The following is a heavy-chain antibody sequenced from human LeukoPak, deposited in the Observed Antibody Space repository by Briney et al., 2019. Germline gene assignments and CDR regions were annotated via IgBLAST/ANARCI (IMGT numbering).Heavy chain of an antibody. CDR1: GGTFSSYA. J-gene: IGHJ4*02. CDR3: ARVQSRGLYYFDY. V-gene: IGHV1-69*04. Sequence: ASVKVSCKASGGTFSSYAISWVRQAPGQGPEWMGRITPILGIANYAQKFQGRVTITADKSTSTAYMELGSLRSEDTAVYYCARVQSRGLYYFDYWGQGTLVTVSS. CDR2: ITPILGIA.